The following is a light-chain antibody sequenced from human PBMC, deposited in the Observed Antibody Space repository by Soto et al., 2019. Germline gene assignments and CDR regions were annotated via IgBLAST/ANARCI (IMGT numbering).Light chain of an antibody. CDR2: ATS. V-gene: IGKV3D-20*01. CDR1: QSVSSSY. CDR3: QQYGTSPRSIT. J-gene: IGKJ5*01. Sequence: TVLTQSPATLSLSLGERATLSCRASQSVSSSYFAWYQQKPGLAPRPLIYATSSRATGIPDRFSGGGSGTDFTLTINELEPEDFAVYYCQQYGTSPRSITFGQGTRLEI.